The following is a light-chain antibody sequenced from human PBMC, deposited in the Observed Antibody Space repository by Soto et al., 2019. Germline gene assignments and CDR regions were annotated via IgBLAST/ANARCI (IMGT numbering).Light chain of an antibody. CDR3: QQYYTYPYT. CDR1: QGISSY. V-gene: IGKV1-8*01. CDR2: AAS. Sequence: IRMTQSPSSFSASTGDRVTITCRASQGISSYLAWYQQKPGKAPKLLIYAASTLQSGVPSRFSGSGSGTDFTLTISCLQSEDFATYYCQQYYTYPYTFGQGTKLEIK. J-gene: IGKJ2*01.